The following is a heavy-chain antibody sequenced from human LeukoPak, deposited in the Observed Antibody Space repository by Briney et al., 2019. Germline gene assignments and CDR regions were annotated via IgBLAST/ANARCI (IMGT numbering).Heavy chain of an antibody. V-gene: IGHV3-30*02. CDR3: ARPPRVLPGLTNPGYSYYMDV. CDR1: GFTFSSYG. Sequence: GGSLRLSCAASGFTFSSYGMHWVRQAPGKGLEWVAFIRYDGSNKYYADSVKGRFTISRDNSKNTLYLQMNSPRAEDTAVYYCARPPRVLPGLTNPGYSYYMDVWGKGTTVTVSS. J-gene: IGHJ6*03. D-gene: IGHD1-14*01. CDR2: IRYDGSNK.